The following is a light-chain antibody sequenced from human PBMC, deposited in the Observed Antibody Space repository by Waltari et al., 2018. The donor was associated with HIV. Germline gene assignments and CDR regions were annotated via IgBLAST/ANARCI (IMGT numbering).Light chain of an antibody. Sequence: QSVLTQPPSLSGAPGQRVIISCTGTSSNIGAGYDVPWYQQVPGTAPKLPIYSNNNRPSGVPDRFSGSKSDTSASLAITGLQAEDEADYYCQSYDSSLSGVFGTGTKVTVL. CDR2: SNN. CDR3: QSYDSSLSGV. V-gene: IGLV1-40*01. CDR1: SSNIGAGYD. J-gene: IGLJ1*01.